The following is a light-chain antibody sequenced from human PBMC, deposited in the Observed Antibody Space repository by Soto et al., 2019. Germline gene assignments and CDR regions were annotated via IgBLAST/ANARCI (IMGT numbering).Light chain of an antibody. J-gene: IGKJ2*01. Sequence: DIQMTQSPSSLSASVGDRVTISCWASQSISSYLNWFQQKPGKAPRLLIYGASRMQSGVPSRFSGSESGTDFILTISSLHPEDFATYYCQKSYSTPYTFGQGTRWISN. CDR3: QKSYSTPYT. CDR1: QSISSY. CDR2: GAS. V-gene: IGKV1-39*01.